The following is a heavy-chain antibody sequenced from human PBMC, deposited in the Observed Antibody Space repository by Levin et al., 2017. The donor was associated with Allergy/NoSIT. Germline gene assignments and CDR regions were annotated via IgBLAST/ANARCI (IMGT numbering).Heavy chain of an antibody. Sequence: GESLKISCAASGFTFSSCSMSWVRQAPGKGLEWVSYISSSSSSIFYADSVKGRFTISRDNARNSLYLQMNSLRDEDTAVYYCAKDPARAYHYGSGTFDFWGQGALVTVSS. CDR3: AKDPARAYHYGSGTFDF. J-gene: IGHJ4*02. CDR2: ISSSSSSI. V-gene: IGHV3-48*02. CDR1: GFTFSSCS. D-gene: IGHD3-10*01.